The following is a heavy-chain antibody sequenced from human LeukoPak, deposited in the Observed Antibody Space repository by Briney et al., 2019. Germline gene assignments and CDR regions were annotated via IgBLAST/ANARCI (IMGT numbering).Heavy chain of an antibody. CDR1: GYTFTSYD. CDR3: AGGRSGYYPNDY. CDR2: MNPNSGNT. D-gene: IGHD3-22*01. Sequence: ASVMVSCKASGYTFTSYDINWVRQATGQGLEWMGWMNPNSGNTGYAQKFQGRVTMTRNTSISTAYMELSSLRSEDTAVYYCAGGRSGYYPNDYWGQGTLVTVSS. J-gene: IGHJ4*02. V-gene: IGHV1-8*01.